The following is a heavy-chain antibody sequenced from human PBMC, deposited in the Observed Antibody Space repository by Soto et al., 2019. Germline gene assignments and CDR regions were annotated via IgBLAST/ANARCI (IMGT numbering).Heavy chain of an antibody. J-gene: IGHJ4*02. V-gene: IGHV3-30*03. D-gene: IGHD1-26*01. CDR3: ARYSGKYQGPIDY. CDR2: ISYDGSNK. CDR1: GFTFSHYG. Sequence: QVQLVESGGGVVQPGRSLRLSCAASGFTFSHYGIHWVRQAPGKGLEWLAVISYDGSNKHYADSVKGRFTVSRDNSKNTLSLQMTSLRAEDTAVYFCARYSGKYQGPIDYWGQGNLVTVSS.